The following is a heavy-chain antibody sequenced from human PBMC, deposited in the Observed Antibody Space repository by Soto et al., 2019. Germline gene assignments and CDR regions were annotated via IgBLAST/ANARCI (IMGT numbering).Heavy chain of an antibody. D-gene: IGHD3-3*01. V-gene: IGHV4-4*07. Sequence: PSVTLSLTCTLPRRAINCYYRPWIRQPAGKGLEWIGRIYSSGSTKYNPSLQSRVTMSLDTSKNQFSLRLTSVTAADTAVYYCARGQRFSDWFDPWGQGTLVT. CDR3: ARGQRFSDWFDP. CDR2: IYSSGST. J-gene: IGHJ5*02. CDR1: RRAINCYY.